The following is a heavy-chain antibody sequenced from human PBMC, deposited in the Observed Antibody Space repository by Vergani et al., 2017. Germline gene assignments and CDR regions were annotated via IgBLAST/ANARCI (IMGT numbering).Heavy chain of an antibody. D-gene: IGHD6-19*01. CDR3: VREFSSGWREFDS. CDR2: IKNTGDST. Sequence: EVQLLQSEGAVVQPGGSLRLSCVASGFTFSSHAMSWVRQGHGQGLEWVSSIKNTGDSTHYADSVKGRFTVSRDNAKKSLYLQMNSLRVEDTAMYYCVREFSSGWREFDSWGRGTLVTVSS. V-gene: IGHV3-23*01. J-gene: IGHJ4*02. CDR1: GFTFSSHA.